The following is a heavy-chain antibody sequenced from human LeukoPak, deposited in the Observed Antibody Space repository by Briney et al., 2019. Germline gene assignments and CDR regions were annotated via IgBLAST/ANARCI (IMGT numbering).Heavy chain of an antibody. D-gene: IGHD2-8*01. CDR1: GFTFSSYG. Sequence: PGRSLRLSCAASGFTFSSYGMHWVRQAPGKGLEWVAVISYDGSDKYYADSVKGRFTISRDNSRNTLYLQMNSLRAEDTAVYYCARYGVGMDVWGKGTTVTVSS. CDR3: ARYGVGMDV. J-gene: IGHJ6*04. V-gene: IGHV3-30*03. CDR2: ISYDGSDK.